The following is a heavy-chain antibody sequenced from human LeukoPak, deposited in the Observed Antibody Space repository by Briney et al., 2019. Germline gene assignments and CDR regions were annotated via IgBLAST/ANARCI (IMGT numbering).Heavy chain of an antibody. CDR1: MLTFSSYA. V-gene: IGHV3-23*01. CDR3: AKEGYSSTWNADFDF. J-gene: IGHJ4*02. CDR2: ISGSSGTT. D-gene: IGHD6-13*01. Sequence: PGGSLRLSCAASMLTFSSYAMSWVRQAPGKGLEWVSAISGSSGTTYYADSVKGRSTISRDNSKNTLYLQMNSLRAEDTAVYYCAKEGYSSTWNADFDFGGQGNLVTVSS.